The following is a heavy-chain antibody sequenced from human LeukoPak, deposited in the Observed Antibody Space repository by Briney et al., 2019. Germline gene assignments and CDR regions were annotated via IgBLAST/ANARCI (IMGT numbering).Heavy chain of an antibody. J-gene: IGHJ4*02. D-gene: IGHD1-26*01. V-gene: IGHV4-59*01. CDR1: GGSISSYY. CDR3: ARARVGATNNFDY. Sequence: PSETLSLTCTVSGGSISSYYWSWIRQPPGKGLEWIGYIYYSGSTNYNPSLKSRVTISVDTSKNRFSLKLSSVTAADTAVYYCARARVGATNNFDYWGQGTLVTVSS. CDR2: IYYSGST.